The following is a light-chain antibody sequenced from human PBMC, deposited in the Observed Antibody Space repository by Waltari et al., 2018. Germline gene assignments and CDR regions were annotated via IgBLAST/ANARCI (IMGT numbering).Light chain of an antibody. CDR1: QSVGTY. V-gene: IGKV3-11*01. CDR2: DVS. J-gene: IGKJ4*01. Sequence: EIVLTQSPATLSLSPGERATLSCRASQSVGTYLAWYQQKPGQAPRLFISDVSNRATGIPARFSGSGSGTDFTLTISSLEPEDFAIYYCQQRYSWPLTFGGGTKVEIK. CDR3: QQRYSWPLT.